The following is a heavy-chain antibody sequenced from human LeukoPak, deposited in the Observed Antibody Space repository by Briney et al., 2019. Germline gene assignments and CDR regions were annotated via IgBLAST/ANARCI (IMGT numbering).Heavy chain of an antibody. J-gene: IGHJ4*02. D-gene: IGHD2-15*01. CDR2: IYSGGST. CDR3: ARVADEGFGQDY. Sequence: GGFLRLSCAASGFTFRDYFMSWVRQAPGKGLEWVSVIYSGGSTYYADSVKGRFTISRDNSKNTLYLQMNSLRAEDTAVYYCARVADEGFGQDYWGQGTLVTVSS. V-gene: IGHV3-66*02. CDR1: GFTFRDYF.